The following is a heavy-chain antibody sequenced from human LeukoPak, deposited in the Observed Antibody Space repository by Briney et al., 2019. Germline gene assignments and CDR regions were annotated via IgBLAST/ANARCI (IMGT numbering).Heavy chain of an antibody. CDR3: AAQPHDYDYVWGSYRWSDAFDI. V-gene: IGHV1-58*02. Sequence: SVKVSCKASGFTFTSSAMQWVRHARGQRLEWIGWIVVGSGNTNYAQKFQERVTITRDMSTSTAYMELSSLRSEDTAVYYCAAQPHDYDYVWGSYRWSDAFDIWGQGTMVTVSS. J-gene: IGHJ3*02. D-gene: IGHD3-16*02. CDR2: IVVGSGNT. CDR1: GFTFTSSA.